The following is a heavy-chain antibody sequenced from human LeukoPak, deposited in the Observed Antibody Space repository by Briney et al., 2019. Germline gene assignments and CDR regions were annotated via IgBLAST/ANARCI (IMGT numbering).Heavy chain of an antibody. J-gene: IGHJ4*02. D-gene: IGHD6-19*01. Sequence: GGSLRLSCAASGFTFSSYSMNWVRQAPGKGLEWVSSISSSSSHIYYADSVKGRFTISRDNAKNSLYLQMNSLRAEDTAVYYCAREGQWLTPDYWGQGTLVTVSS. V-gene: IGHV3-21*01. CDR1: GFTFSSYS. CDR3: AREGQWLTPDY. CDR2: ISSSSSHI.